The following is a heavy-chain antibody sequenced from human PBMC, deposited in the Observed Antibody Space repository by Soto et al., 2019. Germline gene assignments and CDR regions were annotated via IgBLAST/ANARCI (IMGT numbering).Heavy chain of an antibody. CDR3: ARSCRAIFGGHYYYYMDV. CDR2: ISSSSSTI. D-gene: IGHD3-3*01. Sequence: PGGSLRLSCAASGFTFSSYSMNWVRQAPGKGLEWVSYISSSSSTIYYADSVKGRFTISRDNAKNSLYLQMNSLRAEDTAVYYCARSCRAIFGGHYYYYMDVWGKGTTVTVSS. J-gene: IGHJ6*03. CDR1: GFTFSSYS. V-gene: IGHV3-48*01.